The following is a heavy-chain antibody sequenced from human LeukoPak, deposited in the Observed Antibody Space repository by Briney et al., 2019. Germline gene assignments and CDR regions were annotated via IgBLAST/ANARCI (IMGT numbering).Heavy chain of an antibody. Sequence: SSETLSLTCTVSGGSISSYYWSWIRQPPGKGLEWIGYIYYSGSTNYNPSPKSRVTISVDTSKNQFSLKLSSVTAADTAVYYCARESSSGFYFHYWGQGALVTVSS. J-gene: IGHJ4*02. CDR3: ARESSSGFYFHY. CDR1: GGSISSYY. V-gene: IGHV4-59*01. CDR2: IYYSGST. D-gene: IGHD6-19*01.